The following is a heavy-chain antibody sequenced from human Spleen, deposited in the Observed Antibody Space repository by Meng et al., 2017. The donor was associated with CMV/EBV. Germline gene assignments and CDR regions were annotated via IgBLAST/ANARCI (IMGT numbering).Heavy chain of an antibody. Sequence: GESLKISCAASGFTVSTNYMSWVRQAPGKGLELVSVIYSGGNTYYIDSVKGRFTISRDNSKNTRYLQMNSLRAEDTAVYYCARNQVGVRNWPRPPVLYGTDVWGQGTTVTVSS. V-gene: IGHV3-53*01. CDR1: GFTVSTNY. CDR2: IYSGGNT. CDR3: ARNQVGVRNWPRPPVLYGTDV. D-gene: IGHD3-22*01. J-gene: IGHJ6*02.